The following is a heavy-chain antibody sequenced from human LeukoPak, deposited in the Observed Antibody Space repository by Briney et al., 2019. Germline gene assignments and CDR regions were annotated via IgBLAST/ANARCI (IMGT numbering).Heavy chain of an antibody. CDR1: GFTFSSYS. J-gene: IGHJ3*02. D-gene: IGHD4-23*01. CDR3: ARGGPTVVTLDAFDI. CDR2: ISSSSSTI. V-gene: IGHV3-48*01. Sequence: GGSLRLSXAASGFTFSSYSMNWVRQAPGKGLEWVSYISSSSSTIYYADSVKGRFTISRDNAKNSLYLQMNSLRAEDTAVYYCARGGPTVVTLDAFDIWGQGTMVTVSS.